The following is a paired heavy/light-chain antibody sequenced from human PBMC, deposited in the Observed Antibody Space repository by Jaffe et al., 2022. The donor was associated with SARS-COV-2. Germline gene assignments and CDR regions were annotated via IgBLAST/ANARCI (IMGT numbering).Light chain of an antibody. Sequence: EIVLTQSPATLSLSPGQGATLSCRASQSVGRYLGWYQQKPGQPPRLLIYDASKRATGIPARFSGSGSGTDFTLTISSLEPEDFAVYYCQQRSNWPRMYTFGQGTKLEI. V-gene: IGKV3-11*01. CDR3: QQRSNWPRMYT. CDR1: QSVGRY. CDR2: DAS. J-gene: IGKJ2*01.
Heavy chain of an antibody. CDR3: ARVGTLSGQSSSYVYFDY. J-gene: IGHJ4*02. D-gene: IGHD3-22*01. CDR2: IYYTGST. V-gene: IGHV4-59*01. CDR1: SGSFGTFY. Sequence: QVQLQESGPGLVKPSETLSLTCTVSSGSFGTFYWTWIRQPPGKGPEWIGEIYYTGSTSYNPSLKSRVTISVDTSKTQFSLKLNSVTAADTAVYYCARVGTLSGQSSSYVYFDYWGQGVLVTVSS.